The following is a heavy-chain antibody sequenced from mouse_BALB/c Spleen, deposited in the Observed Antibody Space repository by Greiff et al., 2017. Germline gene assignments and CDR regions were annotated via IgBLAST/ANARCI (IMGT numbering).Heavy chain of an antibody. J-gene: IGHJ3*01. D-gene: IGHD2-1*01. Sequence: EVKLQESGPGLVKPSQSLSLTCTVTGYSITSDYAWNWIRQFPGNKLEWMGYISYSGSTSYNPSLKSRISITRDTSKNQFFLQLNSVTTEDTATYYCARSDGNSWFAYWGQGTLVTVSA. CDR2: ISYSGST. V-gene: IGHV3-2*02. CDR3: ARSDGNSWFAY. CDR1: GYSITSDYA.